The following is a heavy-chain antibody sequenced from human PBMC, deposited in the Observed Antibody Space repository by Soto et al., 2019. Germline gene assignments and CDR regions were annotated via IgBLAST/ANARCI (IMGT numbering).Heavy chain of an antibody. Sequence: GGSLRLSGAADGLSVSNNYMGWVRLAPGKGLEWVSFIYSVGSTYYRDSVKGRFTISRDTSKNIVHLQMNGLRAEDTAVYYCARALPPGWEIRGGYFDSWGQGT. CDR2: IYSVGST. J-gene: IGHJ4*02. CDR3: ARALPPGWEIRGGYFDS. V-gene: IGHV3-53*01. CDR1: GLSVSNNY. D-gene: IGHD3-10*01.